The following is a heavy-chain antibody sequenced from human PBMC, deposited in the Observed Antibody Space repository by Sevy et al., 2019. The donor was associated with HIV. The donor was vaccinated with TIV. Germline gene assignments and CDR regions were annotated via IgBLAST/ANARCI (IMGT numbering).Heavy chain of an antibody. CDR3: AKEGQWLGKDYFDY. V-gene: IGHV3-23*01. D-gene: IGHD6-19*01. Sequence: GGSLRLSCAASGFTFTNYAMSWVRQAPGKGLEWVSAISSGGGTYYADSVKGRFTISRDNSKNTVYLQMNSLRAEDTAVYYCAKEGQWLGKDYFDYWGQGTLVTVSS. CDR1: GFTFTNYA. J-gene: IGHJ4*02. CDR2: ISSGGGT.